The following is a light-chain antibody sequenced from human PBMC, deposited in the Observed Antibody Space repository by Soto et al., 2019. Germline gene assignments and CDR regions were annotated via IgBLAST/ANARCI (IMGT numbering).Light chain of an antibody. CDR2: GAY. CDR1: QSVGNN. J-gene: IGKJ1*01. Sequence: EIVMTLSPATLSVSPGERTTLSCRASQSVGNNLAWYQQKPGQAPRLLIYGAYTRATGIPARFSGSGSGTDFTLTISSLQSEDFAVYYCQHYNYWPPKTFGQGTIVDI. CDR3: QHYNYWPPKT. V-gene: IGKV3-15*01.